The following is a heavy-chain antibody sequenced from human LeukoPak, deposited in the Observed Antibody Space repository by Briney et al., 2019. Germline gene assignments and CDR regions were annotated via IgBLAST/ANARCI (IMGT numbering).Heavy chain of an antibody. CDR3: ARDGMAIQYNWNYDAFDI. Sequence: ASVKVSCKASGYTFTSYGISWVRQAPGQGLEWMGWISAYNGNTNYAQKLQGRVTMTTDTSTSTAYMELRSLRSDDTAVYYCARDGMAIQYNWNYDAFDIWGQGTMVTVSS. CDR2: ISAYNGNT. D-gene: IGHD1-7*01. CDR1: GYTFTSYG. J-gene: IGHJ3*02. V-gene: IGHV1-18*01.